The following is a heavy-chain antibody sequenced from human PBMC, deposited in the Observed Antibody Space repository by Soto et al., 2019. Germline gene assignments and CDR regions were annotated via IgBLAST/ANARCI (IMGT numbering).Heavy chain of an antibody. CDR3: ARERRWEPLLY. D-gene: IGHD1-26*01. V-gene: IGHV1-18*01. CDR1: GYTFSNFG. Sequence: QVQLVQSGPEVKKPGASVKVSCKGSGYTFSNFGATWVRQAHGQGLERLGWVSAYNRNTDYAQKFEDRATMTIDTSTNTAYLELRGLTPDDTAVYYCARERRWEPLLYWGQGTL. J-gene: IGHJ4*02. CDR2: VSAYNRNT.